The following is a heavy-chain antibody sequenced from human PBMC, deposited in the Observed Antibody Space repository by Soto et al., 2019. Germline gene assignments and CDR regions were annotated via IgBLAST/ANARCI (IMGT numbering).Heavy chain of an antibody. CDR2: INHSGST. D-gene: IGHD5-12*01. Sequence: QVQLQQWGAGLLKPSETLSLTCAVYGGSFSGYYWSWIRQPPGKGLEWIGEINHSGSTNYNPSLKSRVTISVDTSKNQFSLKLSSVTAADTAVYYCARIRGDSGYPDLDPWGQGTLVTVSS. CDR3: ARIRGDSGYPDLDP. J-gene: IGHJ5*02. CDR1: GGSFSGYY. V-gene: IGHV4-34*01.